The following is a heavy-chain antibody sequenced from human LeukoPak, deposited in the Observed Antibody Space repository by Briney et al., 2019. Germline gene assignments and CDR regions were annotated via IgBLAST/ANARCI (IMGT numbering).Heavy chain of an antibody. V-gene: IGHV3-7*01. J-gene: IGHJ6*03. CDR1: GFTFSSYW. CDR3: ARASQDGYYYYYYYMDV. Sequence: GGSLRLSCAAYGFTFSSYWMSWVRQAPGKGLEWVANIKQDGSEKYYVDSVKGRFTISRDNAKNSLYLQMNSLRAEDTAVYYCARASQDGYYYYYYYMDVWGKGTTVTVSS. CDR2: IKQDGSEK.